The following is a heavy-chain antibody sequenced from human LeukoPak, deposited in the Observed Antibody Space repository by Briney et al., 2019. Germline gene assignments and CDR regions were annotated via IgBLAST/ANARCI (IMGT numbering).Heavy chain of an antibody. D-gene: IGHD5-24*01. V-gene: IGHV3-23*01. CDR1: GFTLSNSA. Sequence: GGTLRLSCAASGFTLSNSAMSWVRQAPGKGLEWVSNISGSGSGGSTYYADSVKGRFTISRDNSKNTLYLQMNSLRAEDTAVYYCAKSGYNRFDFWGQGTLVTVSS. J-gene: IGHJ4*02. CDR3: AKSGYNRFDF. CDR2: ISGSGSGGST.